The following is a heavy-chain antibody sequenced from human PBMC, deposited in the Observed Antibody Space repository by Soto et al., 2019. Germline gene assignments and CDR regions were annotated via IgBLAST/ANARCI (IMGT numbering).Heavy chain of an antibody. J-gene: IGHJ4*02. V-gene: IGHV4-34*01. CDR2: INHSGST. Sequence: PSETLSLTCAVYGVSFIGYYWSWIRQPPGKGLEWIGEINHSGSTNYNPSLKSRVTISVDTSKNQFSLKLSSVTAADTAVYYCARGYCSSTSCYLDYWGQGTLVTVSS. D-gene: IGHD2-2*01. CDR3: ARGYCSSTSCYLDY. CDR1: GVSFIGYY.